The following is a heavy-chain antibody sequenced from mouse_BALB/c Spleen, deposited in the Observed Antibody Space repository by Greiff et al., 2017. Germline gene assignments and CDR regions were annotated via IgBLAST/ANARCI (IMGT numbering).Heavy chain of an antibody. CDR2: ISSGGSYT. CDR3: AREGIYPY. J-gene: IGHJ3*01. CDR1: GFTFSSYA. V-gene: IGHV5-9-4*01. D-gene: IGHD1-1*01. Sequence: EVQVVESGGGLVKPGGSLKLSCAASGFTFSSYAMSWVRQSPEKRLEWVAEISSGGSYTYYPDTVTGRFTISRDNAKNTLYLEMSSLRSEDTAMYYCAREGIYPYWGQGTLVTVSA.